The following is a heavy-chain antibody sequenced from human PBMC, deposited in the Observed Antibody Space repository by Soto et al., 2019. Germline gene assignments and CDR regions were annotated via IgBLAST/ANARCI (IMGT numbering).Heavy chain of an antibody. J-gene: IGHJ4*02. CDR1: GFTFTSYA. CDR2: ISASGISQ. V-gene: IGHV3-23*01. D-gene: IGHD3-3*02. Sequence: PGGSLRLSCAASGFTFTSYAMGWVRQAPGKGLEWVSAISASGISQFYADSVKGRFTISRDNSKNTVYLQMNSLRAEDTALYYCAKDTHNISPYYLDYWGPGTLVTVSS. CDR3: AKDTHNISPYYLDY.